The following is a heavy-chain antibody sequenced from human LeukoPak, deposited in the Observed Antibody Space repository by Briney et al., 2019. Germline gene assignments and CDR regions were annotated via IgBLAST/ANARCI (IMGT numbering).Heavy chain of an antibody. Sequence: PSETLSLTCTVSGDSLSDYFWSWIRQPPGQGLEWIGYNSGSTNYNPSPKTRVTILLDRSKNQFSLKLNSVTAADTAVYYCARGARAGYNLEPLDYWGQGTLVTVSS. CDR2: NSGST. CDR3: ARGARAGYNLEPLDY. J-gene: IGHJ4*02. V-gene: IGHV4-59*08. CDR1: GDSLSDYF. D-gene: IGHD5-24*01.